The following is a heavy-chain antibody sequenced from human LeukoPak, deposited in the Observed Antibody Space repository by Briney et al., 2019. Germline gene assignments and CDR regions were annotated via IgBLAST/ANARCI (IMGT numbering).Heavy chain of an antibody. CDR3: ARATSWYVSFFDP. J-gene: IGHJ5*02. Sequence: PSETLSLTCTVSGGSISGYYWSWIRQPAGKGLEWIGRIYTSGSTTYNPSLKSRVTMSVDTSRNQFSLKLSSVTAADTAVYYCARATSWYVSFFDPWGEGTLVTVSS. CDR1: GGSISGYY. D-gene: IGHD2-2*01. CDR2: IYTSGST. V-gene: IGHV4-4*07.